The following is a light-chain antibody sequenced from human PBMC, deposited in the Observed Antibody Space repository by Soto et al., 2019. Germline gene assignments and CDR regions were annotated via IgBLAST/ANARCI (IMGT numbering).Light chain of an antibody. J-gene: IGKJ5*01. CDR3: MQGTHWYT. CDR2: KVS. V-gene: IGKV2-30*02. CDR1: QMLVHRDGNTY. Sequence: DVVVTQSPLSRPVTLVQAASISCRSSQMLVHRDGNTYLSWFRQRPGQSPRRLIYKVSNREAGVPDRFSGSGSGTDFTLKISRVEAEDVGVYYCMQGTHWYTFGQGTRLEIK.